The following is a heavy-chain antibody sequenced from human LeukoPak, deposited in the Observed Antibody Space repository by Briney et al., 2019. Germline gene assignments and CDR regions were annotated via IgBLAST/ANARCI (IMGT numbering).Heavy chain of an antibody. Sequence: ASVKVSCKASGYTFTGYDINWVRQATGQGLEWMGWINPNSGNTGYAQKFQGRVTMTRNTSISTAYMELSSLRSEDTAVYYCARGRRSRTYWGAFDIWGQGTMVTVSS. D-gene: IGHD7-27*01. CDR2: INPNSGNT. CDR3: ARGRRSRTYWGAFDI. CDR1: GYTFTGYD. J-gene: IGHJ3*02. V-gene: IGHV1-8*01.